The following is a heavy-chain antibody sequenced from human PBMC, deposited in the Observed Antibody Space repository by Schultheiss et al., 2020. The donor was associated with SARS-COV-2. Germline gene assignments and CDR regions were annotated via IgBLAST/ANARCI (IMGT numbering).Heavy chain of an antibody. CDR3: ARVELLRFLEWLLPNWFDP. V-gene: IGHV1-18*01. J-gene: IGHJ5*02. Sequence: ASVKVSCKASGYTFTSYGISWVRQAPGQGLEWMGWISAYNGNTNYAQKLQGRVTMTTDTSTSTAYMELRSLRSEDTAVYYCARVELLRFLEWLLPNWFDPWGQGTLVTVSS. CDR1: GYTFTSYG. CDR2: ISAYNGNT. D-gene: IGHD3-3*01.